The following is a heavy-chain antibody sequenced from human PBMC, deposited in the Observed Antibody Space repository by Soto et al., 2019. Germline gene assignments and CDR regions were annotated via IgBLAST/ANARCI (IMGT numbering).Heavy chain of an antibody. V-gene: IGHV4-59*01. J-gene: IGHJ1*01. Sequence: SETLSLTCTVSGGSISSYYWSWIRQPPGKGLEWIGYIYYSGSTNYNPSLKSRVTISVDTSKNQFSLKLSSVTAADTAVYYCARGNSSGWYEYFQHWGQGTLVTVSS. CDR2: IYYSGST. D-gene: IGHD6-19*01. CDR1: GGSISSYY. CDR3: ARGNSSGWYEYFQH.